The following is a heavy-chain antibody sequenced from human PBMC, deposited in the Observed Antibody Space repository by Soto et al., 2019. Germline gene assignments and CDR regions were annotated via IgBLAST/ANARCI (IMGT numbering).Heavy chain of an antibody. CDR2: IWYDGSNK. CDR1: GFTFSSYG. J-gene: IGHJ5*02. Sequence: VQLVESGGGVVQPGRSLRLSCAASGFTFSSYGMHWVRQAPGKGLEWVAVIWYDGSNKYYADSVKGRFTISRDNSKNTLYLQMNSLRAEDTAVYYCARDSGITIFGVVTKKRGWFDPWGQGTLVTVSS. CDR3: ARDSGITIFGVVTKKRGWFDP. D-gene: IGHD3-3*01. V-gene: IGHV3-33*01.